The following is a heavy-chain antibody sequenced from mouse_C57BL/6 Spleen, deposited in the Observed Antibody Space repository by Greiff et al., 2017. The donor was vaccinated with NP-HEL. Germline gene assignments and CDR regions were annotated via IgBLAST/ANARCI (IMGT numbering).Heavy chain of an antibody. CDR3: ARSSYYSNPAY. CDR2: IYPGDGDT. CDR1: GYAFSSSW. D-gene: IGHD2-5*01. J-gene: IGHJ3*01. Sequence: VQLQQSGPELVKPGASVKISCKASGYAFSSSWMNWVKQRPGKGLEWIGRIYPGDGDTNYNGKFKGKATLTADKSSSTAYMQLSSLTSEDSAVYFCARSSYYSNPAYWGQGTLVTVSA. V-gene: IGHV1-82*01.